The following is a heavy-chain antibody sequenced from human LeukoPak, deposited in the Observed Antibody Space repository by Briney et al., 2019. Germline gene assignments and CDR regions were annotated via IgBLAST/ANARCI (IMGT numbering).Heavy chain of an antibody. CDR3: ARVFLFSMIVVPYYFDY. J-gene: IGHJ4*02. D-gene: IGHD3-22*01. Sequence: ASVKFSCKASGYTFTSYYMHWVRQAPGQGLEWMGIINPSGGSTSYAQKFQGRVTMTRDTSTSTAYMELRSLRSDDTAVYYCARVFLFSMIVVPYYFDYWGQGTLVTVSS. V-gene: IGHV1-46*01. CDR1: GYTFTSYY. CDR2: INPSGGST.